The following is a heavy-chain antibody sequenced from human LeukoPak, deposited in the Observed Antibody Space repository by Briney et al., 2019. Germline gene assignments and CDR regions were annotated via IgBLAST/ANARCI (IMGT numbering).Heavy chain of an antibody. CDR1: GFTFSNAW. V-gene: IGHV3-7*01. CDR2: IKQDGSEK. Sequence: GGSLRLSCAASGFTFSNAWMSWVRQAPGKGLEWVANIKQDGSEKYYVDSVKGRFTISRDNAKNSLYLQMNSLRAEDTAVYYCARGGDYDYYDSSGYTFDYWGQGTLVTVSS. CDR3: ARGGDYDYYDSSGYTFDY. J-gene: IGHJ4*02. D-gene: IGHD3-22*01.